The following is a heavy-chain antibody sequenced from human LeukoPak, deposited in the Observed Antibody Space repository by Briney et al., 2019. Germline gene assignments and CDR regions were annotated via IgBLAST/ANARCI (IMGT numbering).Heavy chain of an antibody. V-gene: IGHV3-23*01. CDR3: AKDCGSCYSVYPFDY. CDR2: ISASGSST. Sequence: GGSLRLSCAASGFTFSSYAMSWVRQGPGKGLEWVSVISASGSSTDYADSVKGRFTISRDISKNTLYLQMNSLRAEDTAVYYCAKDCGSCYSVYPFDYWGQGTLVTVSS. CDR1: GFTFSSYA. J-gene: IGHJ4*02. D-gene: IGHD2-15*01.